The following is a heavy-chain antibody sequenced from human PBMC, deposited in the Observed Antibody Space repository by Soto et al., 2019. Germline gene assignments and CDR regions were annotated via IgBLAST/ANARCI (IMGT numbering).Heavy chain of an antibody. CDR3: ARERMFDFWTKGLDV. V-gene: IGHV1-8*01. Sequence: QAQLVQSGAEVKKPGASVKVSCKTSGYTFTSYDINWVRQAPGQGLEWLGWMDPNSGSTGYAQNFQGRVTMTRNISINTAHMELSSLRSEDTAVYYCARERMFDFWTKGLDVWGQGTTVSVSS. CDR1: GYTFTSYD. CDR2: MDPNSGST. D-gene: IGHD3-3*01. J-gene: IGHJ6*02.